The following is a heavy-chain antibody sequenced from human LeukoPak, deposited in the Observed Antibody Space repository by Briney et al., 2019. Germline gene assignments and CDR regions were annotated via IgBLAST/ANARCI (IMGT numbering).Heavy chain of an antibody. CDR3: ATLRETYCTNGVCYYFDY. CDR1: GGSFSSYY. D-gene: IGHD2-8*01. CDR2: IYTSGST. J-gene: IGHJ4*02. Sequence: SETLSLTCAVYGGSFSSYYWSWIRQPAGKGLEWIGRIYTSGSTNYNPSLKSRVTMSVDTSKNQFSLKLSSVTAADTAVYYCATLRETYCTNGVCYYFDYWGQGTLVTVSS. V-gene: IGHV4-59*10.